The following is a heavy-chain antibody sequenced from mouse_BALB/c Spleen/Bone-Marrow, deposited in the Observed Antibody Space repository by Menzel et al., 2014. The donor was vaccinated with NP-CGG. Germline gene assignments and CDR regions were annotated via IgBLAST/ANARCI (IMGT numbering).Heavy chain of an antibody. J-gene: IGHJ4*01. CDR3: ARIWAYYAMDY. D-gene: IGHD4-1*01. CDR1: GFTFSSYG. V-gene: IGHV5-6-3*01. CDR2: INSNGGST. Sequence: EVQRVESGGGLVQPGGSLKLSCAASGFTFSSYGMPWVRQTPDKRLELVATINSNGGSTYYPDSVKGRFTISRDNAKNTLYLQMSSLKSEDTAMYYCARIWAYYAMDYWGQGTSVTVSS.